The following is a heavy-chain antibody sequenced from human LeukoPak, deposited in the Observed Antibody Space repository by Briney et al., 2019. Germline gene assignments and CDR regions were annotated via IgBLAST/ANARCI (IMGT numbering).Heavy chain of an antibody. CDR1: GDSIFSSSYY. D-gene: IGHD6-13*01. Sequence: PSETLSLTCTVSGDSIFSSSYYWGWIRQPPGKGPEWIGNTYYSGSTNYNPSLRSRVAISVDTSKNQFSLRLSSLTAADTAIYYCASWYSGTWPRQIDYWGQGTRVSVSS. CDR2: TYYSGST. CDR3: ASWYSGTWPRQIDY. J-gene: IGHJ4*02. V-gene: IGHV4-39*01.